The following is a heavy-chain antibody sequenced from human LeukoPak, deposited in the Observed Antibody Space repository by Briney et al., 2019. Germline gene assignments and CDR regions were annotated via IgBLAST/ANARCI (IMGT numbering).Heavy chain of an antibody. J-gene: IGHJ5*02. Sequence: ASVKVSCKASGYTFTGYYVHWVRQAPGQGLEWMGWINPNSGATNYAQKFQGRVTMTRDTSISTAYMELSRLTSDDTAVYYCARDMTIIVPVHYRNWFDPWGQGTQATVSS. V-gene: IGHV1-2*02. CDR2: INPNSGAT. D-gene: IGHD3-22*01. CDR1: GYTFTGYY. CDR3: ARDMTIIVPVHYRNWFDP.